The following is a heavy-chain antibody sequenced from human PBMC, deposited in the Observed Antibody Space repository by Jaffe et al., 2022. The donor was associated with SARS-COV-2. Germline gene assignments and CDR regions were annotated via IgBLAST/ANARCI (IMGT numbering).Heavy chain of an antibody. CDR1: GFTFSSYS. Sequence: QVQLVESGGGVVQPGRSLRLSCAASGFTFSSYSMHWVRQAPGKGLEWVALISFDGSYKYFADSVKGRFTISRDNSKNRLDLQMNSLTAEDTAVYYCASGTNMDVWGKGTTVTVSS. D-gene: IGHD1-26*01. J-gene: IGHJ6*03. CDR3: ASGTNMDV. V-gene: IGHV3-30*04. CDR2: ISFDGSYK.